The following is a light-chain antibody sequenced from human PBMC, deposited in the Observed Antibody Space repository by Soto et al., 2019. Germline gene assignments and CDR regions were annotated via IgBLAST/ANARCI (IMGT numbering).Light chain of an antibody. CDR3: SSYAGSLSGYV. CDR1: SSDVGYYDY. Sequence: QSVLTQPPSASGFPGQSVTISCTGTSSDVGYYDYVSWYQQHPGKAPKLVIYEVTKRPSGVPDRVSASKSGNTASLTVSGLRAEDEADYYCSSYAGSLSGYVFGTGTKVTVL. V-gene: IGLV2-8*01. J-gene: IGLJ1*01. CDR2: EVT.